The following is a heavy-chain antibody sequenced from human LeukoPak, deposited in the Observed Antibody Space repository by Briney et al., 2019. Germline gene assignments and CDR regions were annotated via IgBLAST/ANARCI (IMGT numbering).Heavy chain of an antibody. J-gene: IGHJ6*02. CDR1: GCSISSGGYY. CDR3: ARVTYFSLYHYGMDV. CDR2: IYYSGST. D-gene: IGHD2/OR15-2a*01. V-gene: IGHV4-31*03. Sequence: PSQTLSLTCTVTGCSISSGGYYWSWIRRHPGKGLEWIVYIYYSGSTYYNPSLKSRVTISVDTSKNQFSLKLSSVTAADTAVYYCARVTYFSLYHYGMDVWGQGTTVTVSS.